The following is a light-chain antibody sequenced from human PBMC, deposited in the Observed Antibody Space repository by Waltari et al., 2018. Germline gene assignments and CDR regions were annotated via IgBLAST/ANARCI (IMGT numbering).Light chain of an antibody. Sequence: DIQMTQSPSSLSASVGARVTSTCQASQDINKFLNWFQQKPGKAPKPLIYDASNLEAGVPSRFSGSGSGTDFTFTISSLQPEDIGTYYCQQYALLPPTWTFGQGTKVELK. CDR1: QDINKF. CDR2: DAS. J-gene: IGKJ1*01. V-gene: IGKV1-33*01. CDR3: QQYALLPPTWT.